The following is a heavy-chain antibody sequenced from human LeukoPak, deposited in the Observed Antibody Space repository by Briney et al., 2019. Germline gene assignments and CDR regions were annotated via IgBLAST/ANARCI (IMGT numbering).Heavy chain of an antibody. Sequence: PGGSLRLSCAASGFTFSSYGMHWVRQAPGKGLEWVAVIWYDGSNKYYADSVKGRFTISRDNSKNTLYLQMNSLRAEDTAVYYCASDEFLEWSYYYCGMDVWGQGTTVTVSS. CDR3: ASDEFLEWSYYYCGMDV. J-gene: IGHJ6*02. CDR1: GFTFSSYG. V-gene: IGHV3-33*01. CDR2: IWYDGSNK. D-gene: IGHD3-3*01.